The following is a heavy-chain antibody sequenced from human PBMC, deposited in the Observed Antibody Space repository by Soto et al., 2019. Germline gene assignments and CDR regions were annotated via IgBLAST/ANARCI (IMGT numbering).Heavy chain of an antibody. J-gene: IGHJ3*02. V-gene: IGHV1-69*02. CDR2: IIPILGIA. CDR1: GGTFSSYT. D-gene: IGHD5-12*01. Sequence: EASVKVSCKASGGTFSSYTISWVRQAPGQGLEWMGRIIPILGIANYAQKFQGRVTITADKSTSTAYMELSSLRSEDTAVYYCAVPRDIVATIDAFDIWGQGTMVTVSS. CDR3: AVPRDIVATIDAFDI.